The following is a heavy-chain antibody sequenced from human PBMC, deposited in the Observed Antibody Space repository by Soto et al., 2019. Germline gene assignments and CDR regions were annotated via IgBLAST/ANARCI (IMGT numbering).Heavy chain of an antibody. CDR3: ARETTAYGKDD. CDR1: GYTFTSYD. CDR2: MNPNSGNT. D-gene: IGHD1-1*01. Sequence: QVQLVQSGAEVKKPGASVKVSCKASGYTFTSYDINWVRQATGQGLEWMGWMNPNSGNTGYAQKFQGSVPMTRNTSISTAYMELSRLSCEDRAVYYCARETTAYGKDDWGQAPTVTVSS. J-gene: IGHJ6*02. V-gene: IGHV1-8*01.